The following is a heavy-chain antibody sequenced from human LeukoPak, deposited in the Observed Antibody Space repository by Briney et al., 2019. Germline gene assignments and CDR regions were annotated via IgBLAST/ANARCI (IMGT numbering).Heavy chain of an antibody. Sequence: SETLSLTCGVSGGSISSGSYYWSWIRQPAGKGLEWIGRIYTSGSTNYNPSLKSRVTISVDTSKNQFSLKLSSVTAADTAVYYCARVTTGGYYNCWGQGTLVTVSS. CDR2: IYTSGST. V-gene: IGHV4-61*02. J-gene: IGHJ4*02. CDR1: GGSISSGSYY. CDR3: ARVTTGGYYNC. D-gene: IGHD3-22*01.